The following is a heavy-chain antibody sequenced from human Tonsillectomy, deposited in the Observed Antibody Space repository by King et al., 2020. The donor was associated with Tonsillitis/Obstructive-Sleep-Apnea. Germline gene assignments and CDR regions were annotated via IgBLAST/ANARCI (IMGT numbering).Heavy chain of an antibody. CDR2: IYYSGST. Sequence: VQLQESGPGLVKPSETLSLTCTVSGGSISSYYWSWIRQPPGKGLEWIGYIYYSGSTNYNPSLKSRVTISVDTSKNQFSLKLSSVTAADTAVYYCAREADYGGNHYDYWGQGTLVTVSS. CDR1: GGSISSYY. V-gene: IGHV4-59*01. J-gene: IGHJ4*02. D-gene: IGHD4-23*01. CDR3: AREADYGGNHYDY.